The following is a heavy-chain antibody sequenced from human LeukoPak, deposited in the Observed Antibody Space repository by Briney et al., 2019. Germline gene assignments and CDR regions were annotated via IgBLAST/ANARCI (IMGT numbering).Heavy chain of an antibody. D-gene: IGHD6-13*01. Sequence: GGSLRLSCAASGFTLSNYAMNWVRQAPGKGLEWVSAISGSGGTTYYADSVKGRFTISRDNSKNTLYLQMNSLRAEDTAVYYCAKDPLAAPFDYWGQGTLVTVSS. V-gene: IGHV3-23*01. J-gene: IGHJ4*02. CDR2: ISGSGGTT. CDR3: AKDPLAAPFDY. CDR1: GFTLSNYA.